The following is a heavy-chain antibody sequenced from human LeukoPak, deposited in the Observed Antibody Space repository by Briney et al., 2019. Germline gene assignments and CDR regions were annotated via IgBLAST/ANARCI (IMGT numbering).Heavy chain of an antibody. D-gene: IGHD3-10*01. CDR1: GYTFTSYG. CDR3: ATLLWFGELLYYFDY. CDR2: ISAYNGNT. J-gene: IGHJ4*02. V-gene: IGHV1-18*01. Sequence: ASVKVSCKASGYTFTSYGISWVRQAPGQGLEWMGWISAYNGNTNYAQKLQGRVTMTTDTSTSTAYMELRSLRSDDTAVYYCATLLWFGELLYYFDYWGQGTLVTVSS.